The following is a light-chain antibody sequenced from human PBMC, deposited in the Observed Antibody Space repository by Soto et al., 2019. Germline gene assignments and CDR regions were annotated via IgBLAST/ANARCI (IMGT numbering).Light chain of an antibody. V-gene: IGLV2-8*01. Sequence: QSALTQPPSASGSPGQSVAISCTGTSSDVGGYNYVSWYQQHPGKAPKLMIYEVNKRPSGVPDRFSGSKSGNTASLTITGLQAEDEADYYCTSCITANTRCVFGSGTKVTVL. J-gene: IGLJ1*01. CDR1: SSDVGGYNY. CDR2: EVN. CDR3: TSCITANTRCV.